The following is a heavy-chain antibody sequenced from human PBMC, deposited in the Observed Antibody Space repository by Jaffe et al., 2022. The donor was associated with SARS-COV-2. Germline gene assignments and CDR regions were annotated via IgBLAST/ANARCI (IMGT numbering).Heavy chain of an antibody. D-gene: IGHD3-22*01. J-gene: IGHJ4*02. CDR1: GFTFSNAW. CDR3: TTGLNSVTMIVVARDY. Sequence: EVQLVESGGGLVKPGGSLRLSCAASGFTFSNAWMSWVRQAPGKGLEWVGRIKSKTDGGTTDYAAPVKGRFTISRDDSKNTLYLQMNSLKTEDTAVYYCTTGLNSVTMIVVARDYWGQGTLVTVSS. V-gene: IGHV3-15*01. CDR2: IKSKTDGGTT.